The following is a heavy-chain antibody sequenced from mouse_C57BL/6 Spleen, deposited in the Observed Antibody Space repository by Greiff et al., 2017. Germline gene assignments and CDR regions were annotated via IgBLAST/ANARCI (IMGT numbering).Heavy chain of an antibody. D-gene: IGHD2-4*01. Sequence: VKLMESGPGLVAPSQSLSITCTVSGFSLTSYGVDWVRQSPGKSLEWMGVIWGVGSTNYNSAINYRLSISKDNSKSQVFLKMNSLQTDDTAMYYCASGDDYVLFAYWGHVALVTVSA. V-gene: IGHV2-6*01. CDR3: ASGDDYVLFAY. J-gene: IGHJ3*01. CDR2: IWGVGST. CDR1: GFSLTSYG.